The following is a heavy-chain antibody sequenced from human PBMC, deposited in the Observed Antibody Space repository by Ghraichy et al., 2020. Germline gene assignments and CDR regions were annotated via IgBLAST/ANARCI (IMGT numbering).Heavy chain of an antibody. V-gene: IGHV1-18*04. CDR3: TRDHGGTNEIFDY. Sequence: ASVTVSCKASGYTFSGYGFSWVRQAPGQGLEWMAWINVHDGNTHYAQKFQGRLTMTTDTSTSTAYMELRSLTSDDTAIYYCTRDHGGTNEIFDYWGQGTLVTVSS. D-gene: IGHD4-23*01. CDR1: GYTFSGYG. J-gene: IGHJ4*02. CDR2: INVHDGNT.